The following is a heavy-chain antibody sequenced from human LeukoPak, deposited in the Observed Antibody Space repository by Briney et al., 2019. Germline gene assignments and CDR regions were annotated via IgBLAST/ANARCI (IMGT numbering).Heavy chain of an antibody. Sequence: QPGGSLRLSCAASGFTFSTYWMSWVRQAPGKGLEWVANIKQDGSEKYYVDSVKGRFTISRDNAKNSLYLQMNSLRAEDTAVYYCARDTYCSSTSCREYYYYYMDVWGKGTTVTVSS. V-gene: IGHV3-7*01. CDR1: GFTFSTYW. CDR3: ARDTYCSSTSCREYYYYYMDV. D-gene: IGHD2-2*01. CDR2: IKQDGSEK. J-gene: IGHJ6*03.